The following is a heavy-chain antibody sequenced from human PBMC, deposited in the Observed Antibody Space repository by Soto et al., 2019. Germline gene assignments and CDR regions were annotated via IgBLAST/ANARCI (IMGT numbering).Heavy chain of an antibody. J-gene: IGHJ6*02. CDR2: MNPNSGNT. CDR3: ARHKSLLLWCGESKTRYYYYGMDV. Sequence: ASVKVSCKASGYTFTSYDINWVRQATGQGLEWMGWMNPNSGNTGYAQKFQGRVTMTRTTSRRXXXXXXXXXXSEDTAVYYCARHKSLLLWCGESKTRYYYYGMDVWGQGTTVTVSS. D-gene: IGHD3-10*01. V-gene: IGHV1-8*01. CDR1: GYTFTSYD.